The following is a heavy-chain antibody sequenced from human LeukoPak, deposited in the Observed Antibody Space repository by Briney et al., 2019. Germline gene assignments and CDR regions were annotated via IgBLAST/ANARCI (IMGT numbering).Heavy chain of an antibody. CDR1: GGSISSSSYY. D-gene: IGHD2-2*01. J-gene: IGHJ6*03. V-gene: IGHV4-39*07. CDR3: ARVVVPAAIGYNYYYYYMDV. CDR2: IYYSGST. Sequence: PSETLSLTCTVSGGSISSSSYYWGWIRQPPGKGLEWIGSIYYSGSTYYNPSLKSRVTISVDTSKNQFSLKLSSVTAADTAVYYCARVVVPAAIGYNYYYYYMDVWGKGTTVTVSS.